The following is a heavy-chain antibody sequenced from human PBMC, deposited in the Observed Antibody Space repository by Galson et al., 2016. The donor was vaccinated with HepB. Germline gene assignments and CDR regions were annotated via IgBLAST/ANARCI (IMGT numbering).Heavy chain of an antibody. V-gene: IGHV1-18*01. CDR2: TSVYNGNT. J-gene: IGHJ4*03. Sequence: SVKVSCKASGYTFSAYGTTWVRQAPGQGLEWMGWTSVYNGNTNYAQRFRGRVTMTTDTSTSTAYMELRSLRSDDTAVYYCARDSDCSGGNCYFDSWGQGTLVTVSS. CDR3: ARDSDCSGGNCYFDS. CDR1: GYTFSAYG. D-gene: IGHD2-15*01.